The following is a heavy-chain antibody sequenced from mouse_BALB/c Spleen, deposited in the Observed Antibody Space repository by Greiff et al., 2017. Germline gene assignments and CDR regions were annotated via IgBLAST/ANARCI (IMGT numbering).Heavy chain of an antibody. J-gene: IGHJ3*01. D-gene: IGHD2-10*02. V-gene: IGHV5-4*02. CDR1: GFTFSDYY. Sequence: EVHLVESGGGLVKPGGSLKLSCAASGFTFSDYYMYWVRQTPEKRLEWVATISDGGSYTYYPDSVKGRFTISRDNAKNNLYLQMSSLKSEDTAMYYCARDTEYGNYVAWFAYWGQGTLVTVSA. CDR3: ARDTEYGNYVAWFAY. CDR2: ISDGGSYT.